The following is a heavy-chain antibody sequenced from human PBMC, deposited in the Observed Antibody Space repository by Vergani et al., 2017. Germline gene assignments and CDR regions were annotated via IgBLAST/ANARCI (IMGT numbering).Heavy chain of an antibody. CDR2: IYYTGST. CDR1: GGSISSYY. V-gene: IGHV4-59*13. Sequence: QLQESGPGLVKPSETLSLTCIVSGGSISSYYWSWIRQPPGKGLDWIGYIYYTGSTNYTPSLKSRVTISVDTSKNQFSLKLSSVTAADTAVYYCAREVGSYYGSDWGQGTLVTVSS. J-gene: IGHJ4*02. D-gene: IGHD3-10*01. CDR3: AREVGSYYGSD.